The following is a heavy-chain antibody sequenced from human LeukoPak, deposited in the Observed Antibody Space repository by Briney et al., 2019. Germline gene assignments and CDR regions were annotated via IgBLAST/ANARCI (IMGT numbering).Heavy chain of an antibody. CDR3: ARFAAGGSYYYYMDV. CDR1: GFTFSSYT. CDR2: IGTSSTTI. Sequence: GGSLRLSCAASGFTFSSYTMNWVRQPPGKGLEWVSNIGTSSTTIYYADSVKGRFTISRDNAKNSLYLQMNSLRADDTAVYYCARFAAGGSYYYYMDVWGKGTTVTVS. V-gene: IGHV3-48*01. D-gene: IGHD6-25*01. J-gene: IGHJ6*03.